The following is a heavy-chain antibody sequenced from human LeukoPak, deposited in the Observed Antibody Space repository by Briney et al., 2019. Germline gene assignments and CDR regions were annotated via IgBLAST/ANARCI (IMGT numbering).Heavy chain of an antibody. J-gene: IGHJ4*02. Sequence: PGRSLRLSCAASGFTFSSYAMHWVRQAPGKGLEWVAVISYDGSNKYYADSVKGRFTISRDNSKNTLYLQMNSLRAEDTAVYYCARGTYYYGSGSYYPSGEARVRYDYWGQGTLVTVSS. CDR2: ISYDGSNK. CDR3: ARGTYYYGSGSYYPSGEARVRYDY. D-gene: IGHD3-10*01. CDR1: GFTFSSYA. V-gene: IGHV3-30-3*01.